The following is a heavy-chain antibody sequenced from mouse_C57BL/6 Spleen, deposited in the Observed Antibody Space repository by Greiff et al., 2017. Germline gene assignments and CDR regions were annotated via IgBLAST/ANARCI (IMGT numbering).Heavy chain of an antibody. D-gene: IGHD2-4*01. CDR1: GFSFNTYA. J-gene: IGHJ3*01. CDR3: VRLGYDYDAY. V-gene: IGHV10-1*01. CDR2: IRSKSNNYAT. Sequence: EVQRVESGGGLVQPKGSLKLSCAASGFSFNTYAMNWVRQAPGKGLEWVARIRSKSNNYATYYADSVKDRFTISRDDSESMLYLQMNNLKTEDTAMYYCVRLGYDYDAYWGQGTLVTVSA.